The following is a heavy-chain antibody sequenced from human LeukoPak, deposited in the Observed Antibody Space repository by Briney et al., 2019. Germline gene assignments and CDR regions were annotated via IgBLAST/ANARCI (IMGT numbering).Heavy chain of an antibody. CDR2: IYYSGST. D-gene: IGHD6-13*01. V-gene: IGHV4-39*01. Sequence: PSETLSLTCTVSGGSISSYYWGWIRQPPGKGLEWIGSIYYSGSTYYNPSLKSRVTISVDTSKNQFSLKLSSVTAADTAVYYCARRKQQLAPYDAFDIWGQGTMVTVSS. CDR1: GGSISSYY. J-gene: IGHJ3*02. CDR3: ARRKQQLAPYDAFDI.